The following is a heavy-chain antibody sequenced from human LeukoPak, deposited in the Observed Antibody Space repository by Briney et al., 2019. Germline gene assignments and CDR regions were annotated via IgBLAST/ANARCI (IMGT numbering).Heavy chain of an antibody. CDR2: IYSSGSN. CDR1: GDSVSGYY. J-gene: IGHJ5*02. V-gene: IGHV4-4*07. D-gene: IGHD3-10*01. Sequence: SETLSLTCTVSGDSVSGYYWSWIRQPAGKGLEWIGRIYSSGSNNYNPSLKSRVTMSVDTSKNQFSLKLSSVTAADTAVYYCARVQRGGSGSYYSHPGGNWFDPWGQGTLVTVSS. CDR3: ARVQRGGSGSYYSHPGGNWFDP.